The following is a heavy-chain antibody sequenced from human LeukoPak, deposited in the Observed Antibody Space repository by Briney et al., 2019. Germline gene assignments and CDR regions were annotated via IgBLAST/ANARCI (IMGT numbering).Heavy chain of an antibody. CDR2: INDSGST. D-gene: IGHD3-10*01. J-gene: IGHJ4*02. V-gene: IGHV4-34*01. Sequence: PSETLSLTCAVYGGSFSGYYWSWLRQPPGKGLEWIGEINDSGSTNYNPSLKSRVTISVDTSMNQFSLKLSSVTAADTAEYYCARGLWFGESRPYYYDYWGQENLVTVST. CDR1: GGSFSGYY. CDR3: ARGLWFGESRPYYYDY.